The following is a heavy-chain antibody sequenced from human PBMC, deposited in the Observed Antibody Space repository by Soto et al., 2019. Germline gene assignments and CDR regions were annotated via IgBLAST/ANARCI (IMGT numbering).Heavy chain of an antibody. D-gene: IGHD2-2*01. CDR2: IWYDGSNK. CDR1: GFTFSSYG. V-gene: IGHV3-33*01. Sequence: HPGGSLRLSCAASGFTFSSYGMHWVRQAPGKGLEWVAVIWYDGSNKYYADSVKGRFTISRDNSKNTLYLQMNSLRAEDTAVYYCARDLYQLPDPAQIFEYWGQGTLVTVSS. J-gene: IGHJ4*02. CDR3: ARDLYQLPDPAQIFEY.